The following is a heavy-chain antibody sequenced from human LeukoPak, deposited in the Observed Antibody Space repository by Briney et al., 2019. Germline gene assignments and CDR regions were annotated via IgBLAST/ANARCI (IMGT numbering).Heavy chain of an antibody. D-gene: IGHD3-22*01. Sequence: HPGGSLRLSCAASGFTFSSYAMSWVRQAPGKGLEWVSAISGSGGSTYYADSVKGRFTISRDNSKNTLYLQMNSLRAEDTAVYYCAKVRSITMIVVVITTEYYFDYWGQGTLVTVSS. CDR1: GFTFSSYA. CDR3: AKVRSITMIVVVITTEYYFDY. CDR2: ISGSGGST. J-gene: IGHJ4*02. V-gene: IGHV3-23*01.